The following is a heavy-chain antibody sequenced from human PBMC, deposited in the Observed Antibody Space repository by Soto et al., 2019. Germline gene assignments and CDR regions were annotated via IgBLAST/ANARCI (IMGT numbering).Heavy chain of an antibody. CDR2: IYYSGST. J-gene: IGHJ6*02. V-gene: IGHV4-31*03. D-gene: IGHD3-10*01. CDR1: GGSISSGGYY. CDR3: ARGYGSGSYYYYYGMDV. Sequence: LSLTCTVSGGSISSGGYYWSWIRQHPGKGLEWIGYIYYSGSTYYNPSLKSRVTISVDTSKNQFSLKLSSVTAADTAVYYCARGYGSGSYYYYYGMDVWGQGTTVTVSS.